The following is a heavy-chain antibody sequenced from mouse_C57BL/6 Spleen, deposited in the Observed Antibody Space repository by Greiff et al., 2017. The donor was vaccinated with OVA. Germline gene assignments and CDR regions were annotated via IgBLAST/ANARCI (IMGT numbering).Heavy chain of an antibody. CDR3: TSGKGPAMDY. D-gene: IGHD4-1*01. CDR2: IRLKSDNYAT. Sequence: EVKLVESGGGLVQPGGSMKLSCVASGFTFSNYWMNWVRQSPEKGLEWVAQIRLKSDNYATHYAESVKGRFTISRDDSKSSVYLQMNNLRAEDTGIYYCTSGKGPAMDYWGQGTSVTVSS. V-gene: IGHV6-3*01. CDR1: GFTFSNYW. J-gene: IGHJ4*01.